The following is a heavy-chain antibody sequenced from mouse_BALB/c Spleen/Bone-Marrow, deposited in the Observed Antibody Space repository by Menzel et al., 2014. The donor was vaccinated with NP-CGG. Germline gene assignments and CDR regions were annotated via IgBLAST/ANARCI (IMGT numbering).Heavy chain of an antibody. Sequence: DVHLVESGGGLVQPGESLKLSCESNEYEFPSHDMSWVRKTLEKRLELVAAINSDGGITNYPDTMERRFTISRDNTKKTLYLQMSSLRSEDTALYYCARHGFYYAMDYWGQGTSVTVSS. CDR1: EYEFPSHD. V-gene: IGHV5-2*01. J-gene: IGHJ4*01. CDR3: ARHGFYYAMDY. CDR2: INSDGGIT.